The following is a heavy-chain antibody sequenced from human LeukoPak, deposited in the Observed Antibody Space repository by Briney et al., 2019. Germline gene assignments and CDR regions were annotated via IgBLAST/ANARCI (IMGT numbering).Heavy chain of an antibody. CDR2: IYSGDNA. CDR3: ARDQDSGYGDAFDI. V-gene: IGHV3-66*01. Sequence: GGSLRLSCAASGFTVSSNYMSWVRQAPGKGLEWVSVIYSGDNANYADSVKGRFTISRDTSKNTLYLQMNSLRAEDTAVYYCARDQDSGYGDAFDIWGQGTMVTVSS. J-gene: IGHJ3*02. CDR1: GFTVSSNY. D-gene: IGHD5-12*01.